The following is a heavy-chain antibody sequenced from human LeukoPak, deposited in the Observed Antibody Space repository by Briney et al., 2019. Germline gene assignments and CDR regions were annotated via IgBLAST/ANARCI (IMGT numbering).Heavy chain of an antibody. CDR2: INHSGST. CDR3: ARGGNIGYCSSTSCHTDYFDY. CDR1: GGSFSGHY. J-gene: IGHJ4*02. D-gene: IGHD2-2*01. V-gene: IGHV4-34*01. Sequence: SETLSLTCAVYGGSFSGHYWSWIRQPPGKGLEWIGEINHSGSTNYNPSLKSRVTISVDTSKNQFSLKLSSVTAADTAVYYCARGGNIGYCSSTSCHTDYFDYWGQGTLVTVSS.